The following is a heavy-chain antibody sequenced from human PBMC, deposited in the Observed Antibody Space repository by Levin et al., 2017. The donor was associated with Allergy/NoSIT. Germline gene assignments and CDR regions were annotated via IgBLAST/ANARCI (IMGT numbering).Heavy chain of an antibody. D-gene: IGHD1-1*01. Sequence: ETLSLTCAASGFSFSDYAMTWVRQAPGKGLEWVSVITGGGSNIYYGDFVKGRFTVSRDNSKNTLYLELNSLRAEDTAVYYCAKKQGGTSGFSFDVWGQGTMVTVSS. CDR3: AKKQGGTSGFSFDV. CDR1: GFSFSDYA. J-gene: IGHJ3*01. CDR2: ITGGGSNI. V-gene: IGHV3-23*01.